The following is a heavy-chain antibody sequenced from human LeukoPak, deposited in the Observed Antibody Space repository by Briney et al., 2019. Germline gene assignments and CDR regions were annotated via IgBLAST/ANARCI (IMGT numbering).Heavy chain of an antibody. V-gene: IGHV3-30*01. CDR2: ISYDGSNK. CDR3: ARATTVVTPGDY. CDR1: GFTFSSYA. Sequence: GRPLRLSCAASGFTFSSYAMHWVRQAPGKGLEWVAVISYDGSNKYYADSVKGRFTLSRDNAKNTLYLQMDSLRAEDTALYYCARATTVVTPGDYWGQGTLVTVSS. D-gene: IGHD4-23*01. J-gene: IGHJ4*02.